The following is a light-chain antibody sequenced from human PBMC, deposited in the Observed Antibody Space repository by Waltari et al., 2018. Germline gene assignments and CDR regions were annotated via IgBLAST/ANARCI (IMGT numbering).Light chain of an antibody. J-gene: IGKJ4*01. Sequence: EVVLTQSPASLSSSPGDRVTLSCRASQNLHKYLAWYQQKPGQAPRLLIYEASNRATGIPDRFSGSGSGTDFTLTIDSLEPEDFAVYFCQQRSNWSPLTFGGGTKVEIK. CDR1: QNLHKY. CDR2: EAS. CDR3: QQRSNWSPLT. V-gene: IGKV3-11*01.